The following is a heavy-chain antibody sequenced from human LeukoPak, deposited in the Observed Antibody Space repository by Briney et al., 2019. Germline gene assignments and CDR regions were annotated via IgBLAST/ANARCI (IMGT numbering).Heavy chain of an antibody. CDR3: AGDHCSGGSCFVGY. CDR2: INHSGST. V-gene: IGHV4-34*01. D-gene: IGHD2-15*01. J-gene: IGHJ4*02. Sequence: SETLSLTCAVYGGSFSGYYWSWIRQPPGKGLEWIGEINHSGSTNHNPSLKSRVTISVDTSKNQFSLKLSSVTAADTAVYYCAGDHCSGGSCFVGYWGQGTLVTVSS. CDR1: GGSFSGYY.